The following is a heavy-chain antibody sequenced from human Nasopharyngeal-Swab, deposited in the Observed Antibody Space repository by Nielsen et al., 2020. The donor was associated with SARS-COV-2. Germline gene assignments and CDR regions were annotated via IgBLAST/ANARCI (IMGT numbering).Heavy chain of an antibody. CDR3: ARGSYYYDSSGYLKAWGYFDY. V-gene: IGHV4-34*01. CDR2: INHSGST. CDR1: GVSFSGYY. Sequence: SETLSLTCAVYGVSFSGYYWSWIRQPPGKGLEWIGEINHSGSTNYNPSLKSRVTISVDPSKNQFSLKLSSVTAADTAVYYCARGSYYYDSSGYLKAWGYFDYWGQGTLVTVSS. J-gene: IGHJ4*02. D-gene: IGHD3-22*01.